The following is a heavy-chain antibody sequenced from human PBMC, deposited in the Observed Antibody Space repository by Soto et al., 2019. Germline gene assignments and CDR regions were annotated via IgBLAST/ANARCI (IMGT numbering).Heavy chain of an antibody. J-gene: IGHJ4*02. Sequence: PGGSLRLSCAASGFTFSSYDFHWVRQAPGKGLEWVAVISYAGNNKYYADSVKGRFTIPRDNSKNTLYLQMNSLRAEDTAVYHCAKLYSINGVSYYGGGYFDYWGQGTLVTVSS. V-gene: IGHV3-30*18. D-gene: IGHD2-8*01. CDR2: ISYAGNNK. CDR3: AKLYSINGVSYYGGGYFDY. CDR1: GFTFSSYD.